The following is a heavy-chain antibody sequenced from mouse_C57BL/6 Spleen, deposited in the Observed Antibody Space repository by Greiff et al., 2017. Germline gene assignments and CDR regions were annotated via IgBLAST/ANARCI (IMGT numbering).Heavy chain of an antibody. CDR3: SRHEYGGDGCYLYYFDY. CDR2: FYPGSGSI. Sequence: VQLQQSGAELVKPGASVKLSCKASGYTFTEYTIHWVKQRPGKGLEWIGWFYPGSGSIKYNEKFKDKATLTADKSPSTVYMELSRLTSEDSAVYFCSRHEYGGDGCYLYYFDYWGQGTTLTVSS. J-gene: IGHJ2*01. V-gene: IGHV1-62-2*01. CDR1: GYTFTEYT. D-gene: IGHD2-3*01.